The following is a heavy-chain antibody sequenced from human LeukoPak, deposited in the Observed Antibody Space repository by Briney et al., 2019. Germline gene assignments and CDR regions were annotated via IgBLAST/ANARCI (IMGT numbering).Heavy chain of an antibody. Sequence: SETLSLTCSVSGGSVSSGSYYWSWIWQPPGKGLEWIGYMYYSGNTNYNPSLKSRVTISADTSKNQFSLKLSSVTVADTAVYYCARWIYDHGRPFDYWGQGTLVTVSS. D-gene: IGHD3-16*01. J-gene: IGHJ4*02. V-gene: IGHV4-61*01. CDR3: ARWIYDHGRPFDY. CDR2: MYYSGNT. CDR1: GGSVSSGSYY.